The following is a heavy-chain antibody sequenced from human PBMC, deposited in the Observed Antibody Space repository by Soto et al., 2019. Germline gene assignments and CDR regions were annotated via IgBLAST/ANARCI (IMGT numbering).Heavy chain of an antibody. D-gene: IGHD3-22*01. CDR2: ITSIFGTP. Sequence: QVRLVQSGAEVKKPGSSVKVSCKAFGGTFSSYAINWVRQAPGQGLEWMGGITSIFGTPDFAQKFQGRVTITADESSSTVYMELSGLRSEDTAVYYCASSPGSESVGYYTRFGYFDLWGRGTQVTVSS. J-gene: IGHJ2*01. CDR3: ASSPGSESVGYYTRFGYFDL. CDR1: GGTFSSYA. V-gene: IGHV1-69*01.